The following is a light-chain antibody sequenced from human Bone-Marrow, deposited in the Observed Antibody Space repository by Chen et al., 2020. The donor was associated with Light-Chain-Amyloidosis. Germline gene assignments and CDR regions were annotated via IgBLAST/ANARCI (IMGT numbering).Light chain of an antibody. CDR2: EVS. CDR1: SSDVGSYNL. J-gene: IGLJ2*01. V-gene: IGLV2-23*02. CDR3: CSYAGSSTFVVV. Sequence: QSALTQPASVSGSPGQSITISCTGTSSDVGSYNLVSWYQQHPGKAPKLMIYEVSKRPSGVSNRFSGSKSGNTASLPISGLQAEDEADYYGCSYAGSSTFVVVFGEGTKLTVL.